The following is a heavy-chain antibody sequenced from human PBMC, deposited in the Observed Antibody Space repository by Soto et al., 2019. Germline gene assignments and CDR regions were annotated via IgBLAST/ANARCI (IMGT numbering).Heavy chain of an antibody. CDR2: ISGSGGST. CDR1: GFTFSSYA. Sequence: PGGSLRLSCAASGFTFSSYAMSWVRQAPGKGLEWVSAISGSGGSTYYADSVKGRFTISRDNSKNTLYLQMNSLRAEDTAVYYCAKGDSPDLWFGELSAPYGMDVWGQGTTVTVSS. D-gene: IGHD3-10*01. J-gene: IGHJ6*02. V-gene: IGHV3-23*01. CDR3: AKGDSPDLWFGELSAPYGMDV.